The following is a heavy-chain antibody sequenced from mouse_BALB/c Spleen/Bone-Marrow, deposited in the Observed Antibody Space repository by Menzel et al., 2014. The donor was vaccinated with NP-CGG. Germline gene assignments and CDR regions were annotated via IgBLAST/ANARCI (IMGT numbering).Heavy chain of an antibody. CDR2: ISSGGGST. J-gene: IGHJ4*01. D-gene: IGHD2-3*01. CDR3: ARHEDGYYDAMDY. CDR1: GFAFSSYD. V-gene: IGHV5-12-1*01. Sequence: EVKVVESGGGLVKPGGSLKLSCAASGFAFSSYDMSWVRRTPEKRLEWVAYISSGGGSTYYPDTVKGRFTISRNNAKNTLYLQMSSLKSEDTAMYYCARHEDGYYDAMDYWGQGTSVTVSS.